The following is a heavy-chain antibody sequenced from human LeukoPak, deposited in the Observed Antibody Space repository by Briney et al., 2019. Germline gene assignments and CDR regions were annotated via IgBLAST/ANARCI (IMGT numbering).Heavy chain of an antibody. V-gene: IGHV3-30*18. CDR1: GCTFSTYG. CDR2: ISYDGSNK. CDR3: AKSTHSSGYDDSFDI. J-gene: IGHJ3*02. D-gene: IGHD3-22*01. Sequence: QTGGSLRLSCAASGCTFSTYGIHWVRQAPGKGLEWVAVISYDGSNKYYADSVKGRFTISRDNSKNTLYLQMNSVRAEDTAVYYCAKSTHSSGYDDSFDIWGQGTMVTVSS.